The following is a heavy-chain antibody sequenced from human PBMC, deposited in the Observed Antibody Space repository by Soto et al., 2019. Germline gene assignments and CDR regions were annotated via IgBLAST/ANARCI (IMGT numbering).Heavy chain of an antibody. CDR2: ISGSGGST. J-gene: IGHJ4*02. CDR3: AKVDTAMVGYNY. V-gene: IGHV3-23*01. Sequence: EVQLLESGGGFVQPGGSLRLSCAASGFTFSSYAMSWVRQAPGKGLEWVSAISGSGGSTYYADSVKGRFTISRDNSKNTLYLQMNSLRAEDTAVYYCAKVDTAMVGYNYWGQGTLVTVSS. D-gene: IGHD5-18*01. CDR1: GFTFSSYA.